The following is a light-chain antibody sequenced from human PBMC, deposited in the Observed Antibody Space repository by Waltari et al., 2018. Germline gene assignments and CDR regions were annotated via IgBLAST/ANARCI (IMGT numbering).Light chain of an antibody. Sequence: QSALTQPASVSGSPGQSITISCTGTSSDIGAYNYFSWYQHLPCKAPTLIISEVRRRPSGVSNRFSGSKSGNMASLTISGLQAEDEADYYCNSYTTSSTWVFGGGTKLTVL. CDR2: EVR. CDR3: NSYTTSSTWV. CDR1: SSDIGAYNY. V-gene: IGLV2-14*01. J-gene: IGLJ3*02.